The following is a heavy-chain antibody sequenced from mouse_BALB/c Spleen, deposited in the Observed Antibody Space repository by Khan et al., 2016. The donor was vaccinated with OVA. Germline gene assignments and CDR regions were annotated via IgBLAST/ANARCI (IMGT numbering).Heavy chain of an antibody. CDR2: INPTSGYT. D-gene: IGHD1-1*01. J-gene: IGHJ2*01. V-gene: IGHV1-7*01. CDR1: GYTFTTYW. CDR3: TRGRIDY. Sequence: QIQLVQSGAELAKPGASVKMSCKASGYTFTTYWMHWVKQRPGQGLEWIGYINPTSGYTDYNDKFKDRATLSADKSSSTAYMQLNSLTSEDSAVYYCTRGRIDYWGQGTTLTVSS.